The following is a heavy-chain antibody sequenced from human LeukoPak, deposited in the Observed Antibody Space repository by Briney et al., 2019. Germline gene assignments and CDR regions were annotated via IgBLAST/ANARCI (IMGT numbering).Heavy chain of an antibody. CDR3: AREFFAGDYMDV. Sequence: PGGSLRLSCAASGFTFSSYEMNWVRQAPGKGLEWVSYISSSGSTIYYADSVKGRFTISRDNAKNSLYLQMNSLRAEDTAVYYCAREFFAGDYMDVWGKGTPVIISS. D-gene: IGHD3-3*01. V-gene: IGHV3-48*03. CDR2: ISSSGSTI. J-gene: IGHJ6*03. CDR1: GFTFSSYE.